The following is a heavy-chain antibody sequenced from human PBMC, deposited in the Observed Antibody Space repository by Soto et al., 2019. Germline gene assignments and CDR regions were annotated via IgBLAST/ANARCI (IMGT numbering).Heavy chain of an antibody. CDR2: VYCNDDK. V-gene: IGHV2-5*01. Sequence: AGPTLVHPTQTLTLTCTLSGISLSTRGVGLGWIRQNPGKPLEWLALVYCNDDKHYRPSSKSRLTITQHTPKNQALLTMNNMDPGDTVTYCWARGLATLPVFAFDIWGPGTVVTVSS. J-gene: IGHJ3*02. CDR1: GISLSTRGVG. CDR3: ARGLATLPVFAFDI. D-gene: IGHD2-15*01.